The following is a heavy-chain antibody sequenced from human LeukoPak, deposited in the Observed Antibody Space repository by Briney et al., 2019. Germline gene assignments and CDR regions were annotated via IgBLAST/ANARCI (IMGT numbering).Heavy chain of an antibody. J-gene: IGHJ6*03. D-gene: IGHD4-17*01. Sequence: TSETLSLTCTVSGGSISSGSYYWSWIRQPAGKGLEWIGRIYTSGSTNYNPSLKSRVTISVDTSKNQFSLKLSSVTAADTAVYYCARLAVTTVTDGGMGYYYYYYMDVWGKGTTVTVSS. CDR1: GGSISSGSYY. V-gene: IGHV4-61*02. CDR2: IYTSGST. CDR3: ARLAVTTVTDGGMGYYYYYYMDV.